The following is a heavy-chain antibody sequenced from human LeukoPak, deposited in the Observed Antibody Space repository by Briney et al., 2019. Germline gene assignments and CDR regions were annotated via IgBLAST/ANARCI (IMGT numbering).Heavy chain of an antibody. CDR2: IKQDGSKK. CDR3: ARGMMTTPPLSYYYYMDV. V-gene: IGHV3-7*01. J-gene: IGHJ6*03. D-gene: IGHD4-11*01. CDR1: GFTFISYW. Sequence: GGSLRLSCAASGFTFISYWMSWVRQAPGKGLEWVANIKQDGSKKYYVDSVKGRFTISRDNAKNSLYLQMTSLRAEDTAVYYCARGMMTTPPLSYYYYMDVCGDGTTVTVSS.